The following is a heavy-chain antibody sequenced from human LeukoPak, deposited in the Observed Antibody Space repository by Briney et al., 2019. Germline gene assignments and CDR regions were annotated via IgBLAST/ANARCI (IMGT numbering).Heavy chain of an antibody. Sequence: GGSLRLSCAASGFTFSSYGMHWVRQAPGKGLEWVAVIWYDGSNKYYADSGKGRFTISRDNSKNTLYLQMNSLRDEDTAVYYCAKGPDSSGYGYYYGMVVWGQGTTVTVSS. CDR3: AKGPDSSGYGYYYGMVV. CDR2: IWYDGSNK. D-gene: IGHD3-22*01. CDR1: GFTFSSYG. V-gene: IGHV3-33*06. J-gene: IGHJ6*02.